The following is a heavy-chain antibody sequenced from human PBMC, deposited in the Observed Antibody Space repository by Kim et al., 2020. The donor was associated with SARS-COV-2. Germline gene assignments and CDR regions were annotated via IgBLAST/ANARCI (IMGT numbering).Heavy chain of an antibody. V-gene: IGHV4-34*01. CDR3: ARGLVSSGQFDY. D-gene: IGHD3-22*01. CDR1: GGSFSGYY. CDR2: INHSGST. J-gene: IGHJ4*02. Sequence: SETLSLTCAVYGGSFSGYYWSWIRQPPGKGLEWIGEINHSGSTNYNPSLKSRVTISVDTSKNQFSLKLSSVTAADTAVYYCARGLVSSGQFDYWGQGTLVTVSS.